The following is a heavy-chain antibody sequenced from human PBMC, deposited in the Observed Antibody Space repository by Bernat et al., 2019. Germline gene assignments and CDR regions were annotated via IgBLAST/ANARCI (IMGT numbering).Heavy chain of an antibody. Sequence: QVQLVQSGAEVKKPGASVKVSCKASGYTFTSYYMHWVRQAPGQGLEWMGIINPSGGSTSYAQKFQGRVTITADKSTSTAYMELSSLRSEDTAVYYCASHGIVVVIATVYWGQGTLVTVSS. CDR1: GYTFTSYY. J-gene: IGHJ4*02. D-gene: IGHD2-21*01. V-gene: IGHV1-46*01. CDR2: INPSGGST. CDR3: ASHGIVVVIATVY.